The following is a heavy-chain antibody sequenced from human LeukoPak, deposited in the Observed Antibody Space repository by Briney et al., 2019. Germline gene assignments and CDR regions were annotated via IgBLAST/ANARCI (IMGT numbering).Heavy chain of an antibody. CDR3: ARGGYYGSASYYTFDY. V-gene: IGHV5-51*01. CDR2: IYPGDSDT. D-gene: IGHD3-10*01. Sequence: GESLKISCKGSGYSFTAYWIAWVRQMPGTGLEWMGIIYPGDSDTTYSPSFQGQVTISVDKSNNIAYLQWSSLRAPDTAMYYCARGGYYGSASYYTFDYWGQGTLVTVSS. J-gene: IGHJ4*02. CDR1: GYSFTAYW.